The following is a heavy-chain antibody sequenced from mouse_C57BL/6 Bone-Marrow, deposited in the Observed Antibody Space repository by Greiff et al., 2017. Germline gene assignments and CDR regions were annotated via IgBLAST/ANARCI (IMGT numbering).Heavy chain of an antibody. CDR1: GYTFTSYW. Sequence: QVQLQQPGAELVMPGASVKLSCKASGYTFTSYWMHWVKQRPGQGLEWIGEIDPSDSYTNYNQKFKGKSTLTVDKSSSTAYMQLSSLTSEDSAVYYCARDYGSSLFAYGDQGTLVTVSA. CDR3: ARDYGSSLFAY. J-gene: IGHJ3*01. V-gene: IGHV1-69*01. D-gene: IGHD1-1*01. CDR2: IDPSDSYT.